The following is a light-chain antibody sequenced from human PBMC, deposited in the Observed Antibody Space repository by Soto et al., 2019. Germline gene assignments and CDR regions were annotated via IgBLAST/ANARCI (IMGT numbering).Light chain of an antibody. CDR2: KVS. CDR1: QSLVHSDGNTY. Sequence: DIVLTQTPLSSPVTLGQPASISCRSSQSLVHSDGNTYLSWFHQRPGQPPRLLIDKVSNRFSGVPDRFSGSGAGPDFTLKISRVEAEDVGIYFCMQATQYRPYTFGQGTKLEIK. J-gene: IGKJ2*01. CDR3: MQATQYRPYT. V-gene: IGKV2-24*01.